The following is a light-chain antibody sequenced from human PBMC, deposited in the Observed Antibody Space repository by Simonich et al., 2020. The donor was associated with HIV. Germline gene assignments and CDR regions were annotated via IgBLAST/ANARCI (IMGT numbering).Light chain of an antibody. CDR2: KAS. J-gene: IGKJ1*01. V-gene: IGKV1-5*03. CDR3: QQYKSYSRT. Sequence: DIQMTQSPSTLSASVGDRVTITCRANQSISTWLAWYQQKPGKAPKLLIYKASSLESGVPSRFSGSGSVTEFTLTIFSLQPDDFAIYYCQQYKSYSRTFGQGTKVEI. CDR1: QSISTW.